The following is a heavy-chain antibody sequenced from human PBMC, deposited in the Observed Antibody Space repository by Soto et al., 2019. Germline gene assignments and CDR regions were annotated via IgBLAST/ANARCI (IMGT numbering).Heavy chain of an antibody. V-gene: IGHV1-18*01. Sequence: QVQLVQSGAEVKKPGASVKVSCKASGYTFTSYAISWVRQAPGQGLEWMGWINVYNGNTKYAQKLQGRVTMTTDTSTSTVYMELRSLTSDDTAVYYCGRDGVAVTTGISGYWGQGTLVTVSS. CDR1: GYTFTSYA. CDR3: GRDGVAVTTGISGY. J-gene: IGHJ4*02. CDR2: INVYNGNT. D-gene: IGHD4-4*01.